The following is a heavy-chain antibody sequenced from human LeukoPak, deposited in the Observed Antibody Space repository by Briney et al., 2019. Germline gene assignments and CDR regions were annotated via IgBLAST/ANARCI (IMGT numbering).Heavy chain of an antibody. CDR3: ARGQNYHNSRIVVDY. CDR1: GDSVSSFSHY. CDR2: IYYSEST. D-gene: IGHD3-22*01. J-gene: IGHJ4*02. V-gene: IGHV4-39*07. Sequence: SETLSHTCTVSGDSVSSFSHYWGWIRQPPGKGLEWIGSIYYSESTYDNPSLKSRVPISVDTSKNQFSLKLSSVTAADTAVYYCARGQNYHNSRIVVDYWGQGTLVTVSS.